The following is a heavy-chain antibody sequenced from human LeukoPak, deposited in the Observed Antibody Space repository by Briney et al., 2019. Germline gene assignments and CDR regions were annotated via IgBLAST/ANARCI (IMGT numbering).Heavy chain of an antibody. J-gene: IGHJ4*02. D-gene: IGHD5-18*01. CDR1: GLTFSGSA. Sequence: GGSLRLSCAASGLTFSGSALHWVRQASGKGLEWVGRIRSTANGYATAYAASVKGRFTISRDDSKNTAYLQMDSLKTEDTAVYYCALTVDTAMVGDHDYWGQGTLVTVSS. V-gene: IGHV3-73*01. CDR3: ALTVDTAMVGDHDY. CDR2: IRSTANGYAT.